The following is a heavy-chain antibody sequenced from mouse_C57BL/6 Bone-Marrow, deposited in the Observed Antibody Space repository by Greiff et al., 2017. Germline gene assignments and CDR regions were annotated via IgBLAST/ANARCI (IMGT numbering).Heavy chain of an antibody. V-gene: IGHV5-12*01. J-gene: IGHJ4*01. CDR1: GFTFSDYY. D-gene: IGHD1-1*01. Sequence: EVNVVESGGGLVQPGGSLKLSCAASGFTFSDYYMYWVRQTPEKRLEWVAYISNGGGSTYYPDTVKGRFPISRDNAKNPLYLQMSRLKSEDTAMYYCARRGTTVVAVDYWGQGTSVTVSS. CDR2: ISNGGGST. CDR3: ARRGTTVVAVDY.